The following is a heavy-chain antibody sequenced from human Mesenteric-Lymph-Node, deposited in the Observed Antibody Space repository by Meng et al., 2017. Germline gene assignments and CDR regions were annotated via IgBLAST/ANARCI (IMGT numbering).Heavy chain of an antibody. V-gene: IGHV4-34*01. CDR1: GGSFSGYY. CDR2: INHSGST. Sequence: QVHLRQGVAGVLKPSGTLSLTCAVYGGSFSGYYWSWIRQPPGKGLEWIGEINHSGSTNYNPSLKSRVTISVDTSKNQFSLKLSSVTAADTAVYYCARGGTYYYGSGSPFDYWGQGTLVTVSS. CDR3: ARGGTYYYGSGSPFDY. J-gene: IGHJ4*02. D-gene: IGHD3-10*01.